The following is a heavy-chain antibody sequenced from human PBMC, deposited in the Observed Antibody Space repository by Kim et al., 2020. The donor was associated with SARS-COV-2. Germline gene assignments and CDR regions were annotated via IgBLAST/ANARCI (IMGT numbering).Heavy chain of an antibody. CDR2: IYYSGST. CDR1: GGSISSSSYY. CDR3: ARLNRSGYYYDSSGYSADY. Sequence: SETLSLTCTVSGGSISSSSYYWGWIRQPPGKGLEWIGSIYYSGSTYYNPSLKSRVTISVDTSKNQFSLKLSSVTAADTAVYYCARLNRSGYYYDSSGYSADYWGQGTLVTVSS. D-gene: IGHD3-22*01. J-gene: IGHJ4*02. V-gene: IGHV4-39*01.